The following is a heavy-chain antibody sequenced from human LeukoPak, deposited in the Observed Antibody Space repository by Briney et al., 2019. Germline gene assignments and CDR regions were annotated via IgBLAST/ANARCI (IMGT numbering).Heavy chain of an antibody. CDR2: IKSKTDGGTT. J-gene: IGHJ6*02. V-gene: IGHV3-15*01. D-gene: IGHD3-10*01. CDR3: TVAHMVRGVAGQYYYYGMDV. CDR1: GFTFSNAW. Sequence: GGSLRLSCAAFGFTFSNAWMSWVRQAPGKGLEWVGRIKSKTDGGTTDYAAPVKGRFTISRDDSKNTLYLQMNSLKTEDTAVYYCTVAHMVRGVAGQYYYYGMDVWGQGTTVTVSS.